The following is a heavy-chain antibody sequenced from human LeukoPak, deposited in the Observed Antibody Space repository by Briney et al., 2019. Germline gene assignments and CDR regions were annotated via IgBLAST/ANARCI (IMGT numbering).Heavy chain of an antibody. V-gene: IGHV4-59*01. CDR1: GGSISSYY. D-gene: IGHD6-13*01. CDR3: ARVPAAGGIAPDY. J-gene: IGHJ4*02. CDR2: IYYSGST. Sequence: SETLSLTCTASGGSISSYYWSWIRQPPGKGLEWIGYIYYSGSTNYNPSLKSRVTISVDTSKNQFSLKLSSVTAADTAVYYCARVPAAGGIAPDYWGQGTLVTVSS.